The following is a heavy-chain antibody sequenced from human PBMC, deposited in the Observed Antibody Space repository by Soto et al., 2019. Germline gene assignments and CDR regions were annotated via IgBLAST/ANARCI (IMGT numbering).Heavy chain of an antibody. CDR3: ASPHSSGYYVLDY. CDR2: IIPIFGTA. D-gene: IGHD3-22*01. CDR1: GGTFSSYA. Sequence: GASVKVSCKASGGTFSSYAISWVRQAPGQGLEWMGGIIPIFGTANYAQKFQGRVTITADESTSTAYMELSSLRSEDTAVYYCASPHSSGYYVLDYWGQGTLVTVSS. J-gene: IGHJ4*02. V-gene: IGHV1-69*13.